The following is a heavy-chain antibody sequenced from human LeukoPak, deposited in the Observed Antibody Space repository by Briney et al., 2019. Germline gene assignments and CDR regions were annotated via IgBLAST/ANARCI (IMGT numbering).Heavy chain of an antibody. CDR3: ARLVPRYGSGSQSDY. D-gene: IGHD3-10*01. CDR2: INHSGST. J-gene: IGHJ4*02. Sequence: GSLRLSCAASGFTVSSNYMSWIRQPPGKGLEWIGEINHSGSTNYNPSLKSRVTISVDTSKNQFSLKLSSVTAADTAVYYCARLVPRYGSGSQSDYWGQGTLVTVSS. V-gene: IGHV4-34*01. CDR1: GFTVSSNY.